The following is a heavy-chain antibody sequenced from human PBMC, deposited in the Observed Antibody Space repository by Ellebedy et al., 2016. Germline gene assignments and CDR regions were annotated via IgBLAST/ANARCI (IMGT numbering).Heavy chain of an antibody. CDR3: ARGGVTSYYYYYMDV. J-gene: IGHJ6*03. CDR1: GGSIGSGGYS. D-gene: IGHD2-21*02. CDR2: IYHSGST. V-gene: IGHV4-30-2*01. Sequence: SETLSLTXAVSGGSIGSGGYSWSWIRQPPGKGLEWIGYIYHSGSTYYNPSLKSRVTISVDRSKNQFSLKLNSVTAADTAVYYCARGGVTSYYYYYMDVWGKGTTVTVSS.